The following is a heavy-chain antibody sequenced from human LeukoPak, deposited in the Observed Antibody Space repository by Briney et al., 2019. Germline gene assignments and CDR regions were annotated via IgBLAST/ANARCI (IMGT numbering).Heavy chain of an antibody. J-gene: IGHJ3*02. Sequence: ASVKVSCKASGYTFTSYYMHWVRQAPGQGLEWMGIINPSGGSTSYAQKFQGSVTMTRDTSTSTVYMELSSLRSEDTAVYYCASVSDDDAFDIWGQGTMVTVSS. CDR1: GYTFTSYY. CDR2: INPSGGST. V-gene: IGHV1-46*01. CDR3: ASVSDDDAFDI.